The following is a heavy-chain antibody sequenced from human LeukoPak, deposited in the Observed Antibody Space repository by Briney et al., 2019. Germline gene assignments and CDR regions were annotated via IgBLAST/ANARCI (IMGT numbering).Heavy chain of an antibody. CDR1: GYTFTSYG. V-gene: IGHV1-18*01. J-gene: IGHJ6*02. CDR2: SSAYNGNT. D-gene: IGHD5-12*01. CDR3: ARERADIVATYYGMDV. Sequence: ASVKVSCKASGYTFTSYGISWVRQAPGQGLEWMGWSSAYNGNTNYAQKFQGRVTMTTDTSTSTAYMEVRSLRTDDTAVYYCARERADIVATYYGMDVWGQGTTVTVSS.